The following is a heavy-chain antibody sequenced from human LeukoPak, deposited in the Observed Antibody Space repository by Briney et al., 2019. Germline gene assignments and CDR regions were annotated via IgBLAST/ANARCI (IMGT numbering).Heavy chain of an antibody. CDR1: GFTFRAYE. CDR2: ISSSGSAI. Sequence: PGGSLRLSCVASGFTFRAYEMTWVRQAPGKGLEWVSYISSSGSAIHYAESVKGRFTISRDDAKNSLYMQMNSLRAEDTAVYYCTKIDDGFNRGFFDYWGQGSLVIVSS. D-gene: IGHD5-24*01. CDR3: TKIDDGFNRGFFDY. V-gene: IGHV3-48*03. J-gene: IGHJ4*02.